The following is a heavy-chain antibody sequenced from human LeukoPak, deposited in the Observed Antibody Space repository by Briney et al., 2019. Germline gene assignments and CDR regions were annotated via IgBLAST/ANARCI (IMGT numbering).Heavy chain of an antibody. Sequence: SVKVSCKASGGTFSSYAISWVRQAPGQGLEWMGGIIPIFGTANYAQKFQGRVTITTDESTSTACMELSSLRSEDTAVYYCARADIAAAGGIWFDPWGQGTLVTVSS. CDR3: ARADIAAAGGIWFDP. J-gene: IGHJ5*02. CDR2: IIPIFGTA. D-gene: IGHD6-13*01. V-gene: IGHV1-69*05. CDR1: GGTFSSYA.